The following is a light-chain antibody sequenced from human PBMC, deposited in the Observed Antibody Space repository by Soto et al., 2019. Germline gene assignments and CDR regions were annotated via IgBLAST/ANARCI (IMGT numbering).Light chain of an antibody. Sequence: EIVMTQSPATLSVSPGERATLSCRASQSVSSNLAWYQQKPGQAPRLLIYGASTRATGIPARFSGSGSGTEFTLTISSLQSEDXAVYXXXQYXNWPPGTFGQGTKVEIK. V-gene: IGKV3-15*01. CDR2: GAS. CDR1: QSVSSN. J-gene: IGKJ1*01. CDR3: XQYXNWPPGT.